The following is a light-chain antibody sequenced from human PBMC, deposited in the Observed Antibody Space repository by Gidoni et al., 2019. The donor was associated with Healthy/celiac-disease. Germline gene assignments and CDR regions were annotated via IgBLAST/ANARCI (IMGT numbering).Light chain of an antibody. J-gene: IGLJ2*01. CDR2: EVS. CDR3: SSYTSSSTLE. Sequence: QSALTQPASVSGSPGKSITISCTGTSSDVGGYNYVSWYQQHPGKAPKLMICEVSNRPSGVSNRFSCSKSGNTASLTISGLQAEDEAYYYCSSYTSSSTLEIGGGTKLTVL. V-gene: IGLV2-14*01. CDR1: SSDVGGYNY.